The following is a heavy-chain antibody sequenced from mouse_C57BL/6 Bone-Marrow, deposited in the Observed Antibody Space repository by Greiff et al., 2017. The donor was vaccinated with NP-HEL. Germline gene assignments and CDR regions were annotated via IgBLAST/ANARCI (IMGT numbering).Heavy chain of an antibody. J-gene: IGHJ4*01. CDR3: ARLYYDPYYAMDY. CDR1: GYAFSSSW. V-gene: IGHV1-82*01. D-gene: IGHD2-4*01. Sequence: VQLQESGPELVKPGASVKISCKASGYAFSSSWMNWVKQRPGKGLEWIGRIYPGDGDTNYNGKFKGKATLTADKSSSTAYMQLSSLTSEDSAVYFCARLYYDPYYAMDYWGQGTSVTVSS. CDR2: IYPGDGDT.